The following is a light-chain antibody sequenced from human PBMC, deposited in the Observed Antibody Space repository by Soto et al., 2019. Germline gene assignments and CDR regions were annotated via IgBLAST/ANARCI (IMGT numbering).Light chain of an antibody. CDR3: SSYAGSYTLV. V-gene: IGLV2-11*01. CDR1: SNDVGGYNF. CDR2: DVS. J-gene: IGLJ2*01. Sequence: QSALTQPRSVSGSPGQSVTISCTGTSNDVGGYNFVSWYQQHPGKVPKLFIYDVSRRPSGVPDRFSGSKSGNTASLTISGLQAEDEPDYYCSSYAGSYTLVFGGGTKVTFL.